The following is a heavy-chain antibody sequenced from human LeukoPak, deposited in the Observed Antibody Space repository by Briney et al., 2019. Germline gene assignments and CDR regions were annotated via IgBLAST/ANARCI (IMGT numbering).Heavy chain of an antibody. CDR2: IGYRGGSI. CDR3: AKGPLIEVAGTTWDY. D-gene: IGHD6-19*01. V-gene: IGHV3-23*01. Sequence: GGSLRLSCAASGFTFSNYAMSWVRQAPGKGLEWVSIIGYRGGSIYYAYSVQGRFTISRDNSKNTLSLQMTGLRPDDTAVYYCAKGPLIEVAGTTWDYWGQGTLVTVSS. J-gene: IGHJ4*02. CDR1: GFTFSNYA.